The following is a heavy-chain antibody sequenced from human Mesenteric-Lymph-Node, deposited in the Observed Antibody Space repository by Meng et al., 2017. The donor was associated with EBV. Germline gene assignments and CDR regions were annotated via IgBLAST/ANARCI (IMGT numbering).Heavy chain of an antibody. Sequence: QGQLQPWGEGLLKPSETLSLTCAVYGEAFSDYYWTWIRQTPGKGLEWIGEVHRSGSTNYNPSLKSRVIISIDTSKNQFSLKLTSVTAADTAVYYCARALYSNSYYGSLSYWGLGTLVTVSS. V-gene: IGHV4-34*02. D-gene: IGHD3-10*01. CDR3: ARALYSNSYYGSLSY. CDR1: GEAFSDYY. CDR2: VHRSGST. J-gene: IGHJ4*02.